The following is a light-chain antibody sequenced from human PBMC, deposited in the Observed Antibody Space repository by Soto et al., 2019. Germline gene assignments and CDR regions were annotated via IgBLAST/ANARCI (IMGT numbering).Light chain of an antibody. V-gene: IGKV1-39*01. J-gene: IGKJ4*01. CDR1: QSISGY. CDR3: QQSLSTLLT. CDR2: GAS. Sequence: DIEITQSPSSPSASVGDRVAITCRASQSISGYLNWYQQKPGKAPKVLISGASTLHNGVPSRFSGRGSGTDFTLTISSLQPEDVATYYCQQSLSTLLTFGGGTKVDI.